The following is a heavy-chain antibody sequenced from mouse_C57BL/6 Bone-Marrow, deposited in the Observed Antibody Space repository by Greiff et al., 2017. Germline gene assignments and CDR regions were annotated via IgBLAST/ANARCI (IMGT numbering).Heavy chain of an antibody. V-gene: IGHV1-54*01. D-gene: IGHD2-4*01. CDR2: INPGSGGT. CDR3: ARYYDLDY. CDR1: GYAFTNYL. J-gene: IGHJ2*01. Sequence: VQLQQSGAELVRPGTSVKVSCKASGYAFTNYLIEWVKQRPGQGLEWIGVINPGSGGTNYTEKFKGKATLTADKSSSTAYMQLSSLTSEDSAVYFCARYYDLDYWGQGTTLTVSS.